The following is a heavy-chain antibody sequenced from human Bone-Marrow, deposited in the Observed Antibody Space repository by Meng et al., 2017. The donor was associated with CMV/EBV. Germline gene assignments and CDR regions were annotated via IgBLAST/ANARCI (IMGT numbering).Heavy chain of an antibody. Sequence: GSLRLSCTVSGGSISSSSYYWGWIRQPPGKGLEWIGSIYYSGSTYYNPSLKSRVTISVDTSKNQFSLKLSSVTAADTAVYYCARHGVMVVPYNWFDPWGQGTLVTVSS. CDR2: IYYSGST. D-gene: IGHD2-15*01. V-gene: IGHV4-39*01. CDR1: GGSISSSSYY. J-gene: IGHJ5*02. CDR3: ARHGVMVVPYNWFDP.